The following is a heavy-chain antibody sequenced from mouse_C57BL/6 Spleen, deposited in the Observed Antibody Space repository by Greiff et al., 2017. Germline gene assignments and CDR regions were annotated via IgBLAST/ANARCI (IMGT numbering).Heavy chain of an antibody. CDR1: GYAFTNYL. D-gene: IGHD2-5*01. CDR3: ARRGSNYLLLFAY. J-gene: IGHJ3*01. CDR2: INPGSGGT. V-gene: IGHV1-54*01. Sequence: QVQLKQSGAELVRPGTSVKVSCKASGYAFTNYLIEWVKQRPGQGLEWIGVINPGSGGTNYNEKFKGKATLTADKSSSTAYMQLSSLTSEDSAVYFCARRGSNYLLLFAYWGQGTLVTVSA.